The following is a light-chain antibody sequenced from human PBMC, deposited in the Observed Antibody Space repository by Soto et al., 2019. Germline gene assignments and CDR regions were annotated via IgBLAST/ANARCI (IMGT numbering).Light chain of an antibody. CDR2: KAS. CDR1: QTISSW. J-gene: IGKJ5*01. V-gene: IGKV1-5*03. Sequence: DIQMTQSPSTLSGSVGERVTITCRASQTISSWLAWYQQKPGKAPKLLIYKASTLKSGVPSRFSGSGSGTDFTFTISSLQPEDFATYYCQQYDNLPLSFGQGTRLEI. CDR3: QQYDNLPLS.